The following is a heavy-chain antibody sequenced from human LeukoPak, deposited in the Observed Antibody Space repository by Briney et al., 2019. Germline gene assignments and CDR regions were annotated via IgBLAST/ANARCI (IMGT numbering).Heavy chain of an antibody. CDR3: ARVEGYCSSTSCYGSWFDP. V-gene: IGHV4-4*07. J-gene: IGHJ5*02. CDR1: GGSISSYY. Sequence: SSETLSLTCTVSGGSISSYYWSWIRQPAGKGLEWIGRIYTSGSTNYNPSLKSRVTMSVDTSKNQFSLKLSSVTAADTAVYYCARVEGYCSSTSCYGSWFDPWGQGTLVTVSS. D-gene: IGHD2-2*01. CDR2: IYTSGST.